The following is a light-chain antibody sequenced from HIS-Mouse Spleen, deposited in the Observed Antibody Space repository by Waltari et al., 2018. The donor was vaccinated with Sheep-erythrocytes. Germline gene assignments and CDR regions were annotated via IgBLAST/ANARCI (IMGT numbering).Light chain of an antibody. CDR3: CSYAGSSTWV. Sequence: QSALTQPASVSGSPGPSITIPCTGTTSDVGSYTLVPWYQQHPGKAPKLMIYEGSKRPSGVSNRFSGSKSGNTASLTISGLQAEDEADYYCCSYAGSSTWVFGGGTKLTVL. V-gene: IGLV2-23*01. CDR2: EGS. CDR1: TSDVGSYTL. J-gene: IGLJ3*02.